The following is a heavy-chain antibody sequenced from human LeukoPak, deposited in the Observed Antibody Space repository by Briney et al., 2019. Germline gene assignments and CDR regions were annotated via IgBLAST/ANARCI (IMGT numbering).Heavy chain of an antibody. CDR2: IKTDGSET. Sequence: PGGSLRLSCAASGFNFRDHWMDWVRQAPGKGLEWVGHIKTDGSETYYLDSLRGRFSISRDNTNNALYLQMNSLRAEDTAVYYCARDPGFDYWGQGTLVTVSS. V-gene: IGHV3-7*01. D-gene: IGHD3-10*01. CDR1: GFNFRDHW. CDR3: ARDPGFDY. J-gene: IGHJ4*02.